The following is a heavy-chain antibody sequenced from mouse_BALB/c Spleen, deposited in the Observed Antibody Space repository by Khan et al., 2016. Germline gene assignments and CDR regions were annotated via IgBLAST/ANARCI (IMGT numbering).Heavy chain of an antibody. CDR3: SIWSYVNYYWYFDV. V-gene: IGHV3-8*02. Sequence: VQLKESGPSLVKPSQTLSLTCSVTGDSITSGYWNWIRKFPGNKLEYMGYISYSGSTYYNPSLKSRISITRDTSKNQFYLQLNSVTTEDTATYFCSIWSYVNYYWYFDVWGAGTTVTVSS. CDR2: ISYSGST. J-gene: IGHJ1*01. CDR1: GDSITSGY. D-gene: IGHD2-10*02.